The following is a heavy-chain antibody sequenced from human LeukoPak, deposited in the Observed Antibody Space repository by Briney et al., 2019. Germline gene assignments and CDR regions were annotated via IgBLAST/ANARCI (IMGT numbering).Heavy chain of an antibody. CDR1: GFTISSNY. D-gene: IGHD6-13*01. CDR2: IYSAGST. CDR3: AVHIAAAFDY. Sequence: GGSLRLSCAASGFTISSNYMSWVRQAPGKGLEWVSVIYSAGSTYYADSVKGRFTISRDNSMNTLYLQMNSLRAEDTAVYYCAVHIAAAFDYGGQGPRVTVSS. J-gene: IGHJ4*02. V-gene: IGHV3-53*01.